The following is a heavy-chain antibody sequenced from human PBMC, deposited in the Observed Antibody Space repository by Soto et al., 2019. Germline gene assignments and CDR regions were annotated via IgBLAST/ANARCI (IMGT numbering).Heavy chain of an antibody. D-gene: IGHD1-26*01. Sequence: SETLSLTCTVSGGSIRSSSYYWDWIRQSPGKGLEWIGHIYYTGSTYYIPSLKSRVTISIDTSKNQFSLKLTSVTATDTAVYYCGRRPKSGSFHYYGVDVWVQGTTVTSP. V-gene: IGHV4-39*01. CDR2: IYYTGST. CDR3: GRRPKSGSFHYYGVDV. J-gene: IGHJ6*02. CDR1: GGSIRSSSYY.